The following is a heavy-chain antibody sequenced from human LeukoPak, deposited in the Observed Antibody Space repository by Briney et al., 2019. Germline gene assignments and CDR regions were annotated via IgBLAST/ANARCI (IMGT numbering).Heavy chain of an antibody. V-gene: IGHV3-30*18. CDR3: VKNQWDRSYDLDH. CDR2: ISYDGSHK. J-gene: IGHJ4*02. Sequence: GGSLRLSCAASGFTFSNAWMSWVRQAPGKGLEWVAVISYDGSHKHYAESVKGRFTISRDSSKNTVYLQMNTLRTEDTAVYYCVKNQWDRSYDLDHWGQGALVTVSS. CDR1: GFTFSNAW. D-gene: IGHD1-26*01.